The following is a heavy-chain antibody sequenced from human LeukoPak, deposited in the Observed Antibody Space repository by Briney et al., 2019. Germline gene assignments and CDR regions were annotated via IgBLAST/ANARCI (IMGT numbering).Heavy chain of an antibody. CDR1: GFTFSSYS. J-gene: IGHJ4*02. V-gene: IGHV3-21*04. CDR2: ISSSSSYI. Sequence: PGGSLRLSCAASGFTFSSYSMNWVRQAPGKGLEWVSSISSSSSYIYYADSVKGRFTISRDNAKNTLYLQMNSLRAEDTAVYYCAKEAETYYYDSSGYDYFDYWGQGTLVTVSS. CDR3: AKEAETYYYDSSGYDYFDY. D-gene: IGHD3-22*01.